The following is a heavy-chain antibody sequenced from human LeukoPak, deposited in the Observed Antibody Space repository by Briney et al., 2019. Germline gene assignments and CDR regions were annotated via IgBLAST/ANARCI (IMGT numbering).Heavy chain of an antibody. V-gene: IGHV3-30*04. CDR3: AQSTTSTILTLFHN. CDR1: GFNFNNYA. D-gene: IGHD1-1*01. CDR2: ISYDESVK. Sequence: AGGSLRLSCAVSGFNFNNYALHWVRQAPGKGLEWVAVISYDESVKYYAVSVKGRFTISRDISKSALYLQMNSLRADDTAVYYCAQSTTSTILTLFHNWGQGTLVTVSS. J-gene: IGHJ4*02.